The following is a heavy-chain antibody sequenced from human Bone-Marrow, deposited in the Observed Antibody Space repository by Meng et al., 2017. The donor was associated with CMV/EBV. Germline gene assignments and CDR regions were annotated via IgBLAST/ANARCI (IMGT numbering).Heavy chain of an antibody. J-gene: IGHJ2*01. CDR3: TTHDYGARYWYFDL. D-gene: IGHD4-17*01. CDR1: GFTFSSYA. CDR2: ISYDGSNK. Sequence: ASGFTFSSYAMHWVRQAPGKGLEWVAVISYDGSNKYYADSVKGRFTISRDNSKNTLYLQMNSLRAEDTAVYYCTTHDYGARYWYFDLWGRGTLVTVSS. V-gene: IGHV3-30-3*01.